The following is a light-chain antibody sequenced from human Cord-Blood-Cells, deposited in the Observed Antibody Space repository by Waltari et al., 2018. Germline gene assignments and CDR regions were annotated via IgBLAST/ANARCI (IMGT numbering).Light chain of an antibody. CDR2: DAS. V-gene: IGKV3D-20*01. Sequence: EIVLTQSPATLSLSPGERATLSCGASQSVSSSYLAWYQQKPGLAPRLLIYDASSRATGIPDRFSCSGSGTDFTLTISRLEPEDFAVYYCQQYGSSPPLTFGGGTKVEIK. CDR3: QQYGSSPPLT. CDR1: QSVSSSY. J-gene: IGKJ4*01.